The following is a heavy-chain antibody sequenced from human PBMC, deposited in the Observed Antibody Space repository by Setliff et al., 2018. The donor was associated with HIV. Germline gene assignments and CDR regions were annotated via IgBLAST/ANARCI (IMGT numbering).Heavy chain of an antibody. V-gene: IGHV4-30-4*01. CDR3: ARARSDWYNVRPYYFDL. CDR2: FMYTDIHYVNYLN. Sequence: SETLSLTCAVSGASFVGDNHWSWIRQTPERGLEWIAYFMYTDIHYVNYLNYRNPSLASRLSISVDKSKDQFSLTLSSVTAADTAVYYCARARSDWYNVRPYYFDLWGQGTPVTVSS. D-gene: IGHD6-19*01. CDR1: GASFVGDNH. J-gene: IGHJ4*02.